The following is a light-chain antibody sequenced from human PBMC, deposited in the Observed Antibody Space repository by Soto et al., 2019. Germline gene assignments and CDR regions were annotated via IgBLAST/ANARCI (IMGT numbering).Light chain of an antibody. V-gene: IGKV3-11*01. Sequence: EVVFTQSPGTLSLSPGGRATLSCRASQSVSRRLAWYQQRPGQSPRLLISGASMRASGVPVRFIGSGSGTDFTLTISSLQPEDFAVYYCQQRSNWPPITVGQGTRREIK. CDR2: GAS. CDR3: QQRSNWPPIT. J-gene: IGKJ5*01. CDR1: QSVSRR.